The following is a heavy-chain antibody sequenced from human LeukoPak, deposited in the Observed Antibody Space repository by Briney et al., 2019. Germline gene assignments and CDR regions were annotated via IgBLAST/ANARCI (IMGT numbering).Heavy chain of an antibody. Sequence: PGGSLRLSCAASGFTFSSNWMTWVRQAPGKGLEWVANINQDGSEKYYVDSVKGRFTISRDNAKSSLDLQMNSLRDGDTALYFCARNYDWGQGTLVTVSS. CDR3: ARNYD. CDR2: INQDGSEK. V-gene: IGHV3-7*04. J-gene: IGHJ4*02. D-gene: IGHD3-16*01. CDR1: GFTFSSNW.